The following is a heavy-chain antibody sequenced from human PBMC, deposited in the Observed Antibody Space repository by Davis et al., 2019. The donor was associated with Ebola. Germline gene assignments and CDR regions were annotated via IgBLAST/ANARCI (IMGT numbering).Heavy chain of an antibody. Sequence: SETLSLTCTVSGGSISSSSYYWGWIRQPPGKGLEWIGSIYYSGSTYYNPSLKSRVTISVDTSKNQFSLKLSSVTAADTAVYYCARGSTDTYYFDYWGQGTLVTVSS. CDR3: ARGSTDTYYFDY. CDR1: GGSISSSSYY. CDR2: IYYSGST. V-gene: IGHV4-39*07. J-gene: IGHJ4*02.